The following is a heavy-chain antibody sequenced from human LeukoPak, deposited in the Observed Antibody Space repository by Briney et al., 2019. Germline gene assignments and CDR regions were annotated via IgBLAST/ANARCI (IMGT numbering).Heavy chain of an antibody. CDR3: ARDRWRELPNGPFDY. D-gene: IGHD1-26*01. Sequence: ASVKVSCKASGYTFTGYYMHWVRQAPGQGLEWMGWINPNSGGTNYAQKFQGRVTMTRDTAISTAYMELSRLRSDDTAVYCCARDRWRELPNGPFDYWGQGTLVTVSS. V-gene: IGHV1-2*02. J-gene: IGHJ4*02. CDR1: GYTFTGYY. CDR2: INPNSGGT.